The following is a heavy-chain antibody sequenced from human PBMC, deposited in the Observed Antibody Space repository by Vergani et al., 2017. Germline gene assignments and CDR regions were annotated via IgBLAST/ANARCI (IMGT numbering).Heavy chain of an antibody. J-gene: IGHJ4*02. Sequence: QVQLVQSGAEVKKPGAFVKVFCKASGNTFTSYGFSWVRQAPGPGFEWMGWISAYNGNPNYAQKFQGIVTITTDTSTSTAYMEVGSLRSDDTAVYYCAGVRWNGAPPEYYLDYWGQGTLVTVSS. CDR1: GNTFTSYG. D-gene: IGHD1-1*01. CDR2: ISAYNGNP. CDR3: AGVRWNGAPPEYYLDY. V-gene: IGHV1-18*01.